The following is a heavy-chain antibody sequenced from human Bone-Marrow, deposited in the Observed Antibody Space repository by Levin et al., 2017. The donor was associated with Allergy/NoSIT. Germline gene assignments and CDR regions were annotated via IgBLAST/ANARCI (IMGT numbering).Heavy chain of an antibody. J-gene: IGHJ3*02. Sequence: SLKISCAASGFTFDDYAMHWVRQAPGKGLEWVSGISWNSGSIGYADSVKGRFTISRDNAKNSLYLQMNSLRAEDTALYYCAKDWAVAGINDAFDIWGQGTMVTVSS. CDR1: GFTFDDYA. V-gene: IGHV3-9*01. CDR3: AKDWAVAGINDAFDI. D-gene: IGHD6-19*01. CDR2: ISWNSGSI.